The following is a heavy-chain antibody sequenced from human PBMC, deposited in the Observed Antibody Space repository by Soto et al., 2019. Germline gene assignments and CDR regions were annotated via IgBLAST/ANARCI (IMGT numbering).Heavy chain of an antibody. CDR2: TGSGTGPG. Sequence: SLKVSCKXSGGSLSTNPISWVRQAPGQGLEWMGGTGSGTGPGNHAQKFQGRLTVTADKSTSTVYMELTNLSSEDTAVYYCARRHSGGFFRFFDSWGQGTLVTVSS. V-gene: IGHV1-69*06. CDR1: GGSLSTNP. D-gene: IGHD2-15*01. CDR3: ARRHSGGFFRFFDS. J-gene: IGHJ4*02.